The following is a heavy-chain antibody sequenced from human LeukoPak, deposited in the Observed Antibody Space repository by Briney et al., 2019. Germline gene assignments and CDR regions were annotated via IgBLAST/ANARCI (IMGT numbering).Heavy chain of an antibody. CDR1: GFTVSRNY. Sequence: GGSLRLSCAASGFTVSRNYMSWVRQAPGKGVEWVSFIYGGGSTYHADSVKGRFTITRDNSKNTLYLQMNSLRAEDTAVYYCARDDNNSGYYYAWGQGTLVTVSS. CDR3: ARDDNNSGYYYA. J-gene: IGHJ4*02. CDR2: IYGGGST. V-gene: IGHV3-53*01. D-gene: IGHD3-22*01.